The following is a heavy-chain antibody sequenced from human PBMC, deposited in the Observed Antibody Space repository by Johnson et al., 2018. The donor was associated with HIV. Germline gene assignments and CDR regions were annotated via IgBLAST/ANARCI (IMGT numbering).Heavy chain of an antibody. Sequence: QVQLVESGGGLVKPGRSLRLSCAASGFTFSDYYMRWIRQAPGKGLEWVSDISSSSSNIYYADSVKGRFTISRDNAKNSLYLQMNSLRAEDTAVYYCASDRCSKWIMSNDAAVDIWCQGPMFTVSS. CDR2: ISSSSSNI. CDR3: ASDRCSKWIMSNDAAVDI. V-gene: IGHV3-11*04. J-gene: IGHJ3*02. CDR1: GFTFSDYY. D-gene: IGHD2-2*03.